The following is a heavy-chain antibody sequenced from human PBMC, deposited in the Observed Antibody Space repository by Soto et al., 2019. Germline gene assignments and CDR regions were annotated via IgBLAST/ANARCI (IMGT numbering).Heavy chain of an antibody. Sequence: QVQLVQSGAELKKPGASVKVSCKASGYTFTSYYMHWVRQAPGQGLEWMGIINPSGGSTSYAQKFQGRVTMTRDTSTRTVYMGLRSLRSDATAVYYCARDGRIPLWYGGRQGEGYWGQGTLVTGSS. CDR1: GYTFTSYY. CDR2: INPSGGST. V-gene: IGHV1-46*01. D-gene: IGHD5-18*01. CDR3: ARDGRIPLWYGGRQGEGY. J-gene: IGHJ4*02.